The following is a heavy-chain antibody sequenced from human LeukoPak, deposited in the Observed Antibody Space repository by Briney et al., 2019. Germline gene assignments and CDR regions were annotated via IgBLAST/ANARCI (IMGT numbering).Heavy chain of an antibody. CDR3: ARGRVARGAFDI. V-gene: IGHV4-59*01. D-gene: IGHD2-15*01. Sequence: KPSETLSLTCTVSGGSISSYYWSWIRQPPGKGLEWIGYIYYSGSTNYNPSLKSRVTISVDTSKNQFSLKLSSVTAADTAVYYCARGRVARGAFDIWGLGTMVTVSS. J-gene: IGHJ3*02. CDR2: IYYSGST. CDR1: GGSISSYY.